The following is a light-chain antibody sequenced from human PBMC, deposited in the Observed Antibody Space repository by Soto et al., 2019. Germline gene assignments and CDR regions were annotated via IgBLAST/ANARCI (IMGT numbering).Light chain of an antibody. CDR3: GTWDSSLSTVV. CDR2: ENN. CDR1: SSNIGKNF. J-gene: IGLJ2*01. V-gene: IGLV1-51*02. Sequence: QSVLTQPPSVSAAPGQRVTISFSGGSSNIGKNFVSWYQQVPRTAPKLLIYENNKRLAGIPDRFSGSQSGTSATLGITGLQTGDEADYYCGTWDSSLSTVVFGGGTKVTVL.